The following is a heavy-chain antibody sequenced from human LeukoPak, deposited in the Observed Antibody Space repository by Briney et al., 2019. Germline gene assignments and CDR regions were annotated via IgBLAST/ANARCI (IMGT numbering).Heavy chain of an antibody. V-gene: IGHV1-2*02. CDR3: ARDPFGGYTYGD. Sequence: GASVKVSCKASGYTFTDYYMHWVRQAPGQGLEWMGWINPNSGGTNYAQKFQGRVTMTRDTSISTAYMELSRLRSDDTAVYYCARDPFGGYTYGDWGQGTLVTVSS. CDR1: GYTFTDYY. CDR2: INPNSGGT. D-gene: IGHD5-18*01. J-gene: IGHJ4*02.